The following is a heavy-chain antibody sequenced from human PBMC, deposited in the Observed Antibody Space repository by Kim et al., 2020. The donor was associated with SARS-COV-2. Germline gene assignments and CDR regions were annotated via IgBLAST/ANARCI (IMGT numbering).Heavy chain of an antibody. CDR3: ARGYHYDSSGDFDY. J-gene: IGHJ4*02. D-gene: IGHD3-22*01. V-gene: IGHV4-34*01. Sequence: PALMSRVTISVNTSKNQFSLKLSSVTAADTAVYYCARGYHYDSSGDFDYWGQGTLVTVSS.